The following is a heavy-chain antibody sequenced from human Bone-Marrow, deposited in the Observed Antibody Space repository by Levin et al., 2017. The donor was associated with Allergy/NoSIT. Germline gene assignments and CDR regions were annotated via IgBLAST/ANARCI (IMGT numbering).Heavy chain of an antibody. CDR3: VARKETYSGGESAVDC. J-gene: IGHJ4*02. D-gene: IGHD1-26*01. Sequence: GGSLRLSCETSGLSINTHGIHWVRQAPGKGLEWVAVFWYDESNQYYADSVKGRFTMSREKDEDILYLQMNGLRVEDSALYYCVARKETYSGGESAVDCWGQGTLVTVSS. CDR2: FWYDESNQ. CDR1: GLSINTHG. V-gene: IGHV3-33*01.